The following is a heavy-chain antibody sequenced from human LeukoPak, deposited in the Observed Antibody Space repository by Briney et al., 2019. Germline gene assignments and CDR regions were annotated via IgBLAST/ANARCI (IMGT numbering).Heavy chain of an antibody. CDR1: GYTFTGYY. J-gene: IGHJ4*02. V-gene: IGHV1-2*02. CDR2: INPNSGGT. D-gene: IGHD5-12*01. Sequence: GSVRVSCKASGYTFTGYYIHWVRPAPGQGLEWMGWINPNSGGTHYAQKFQGRVTMTRDTSISTAYMELSRLRSDDTAVYYCARDYSGYPELWGFDYWGQGTLVTVSS. CDR3: ARDYSGYPELWGFDY.